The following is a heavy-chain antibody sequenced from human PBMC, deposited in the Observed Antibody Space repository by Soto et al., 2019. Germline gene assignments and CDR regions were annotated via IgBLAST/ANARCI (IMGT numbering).Heavy chain of an antibody. D-gene: IGHD3-16*01. CDR3: ARMATFGSLNWFDP. CDR2: MNPGSGDT. Sequence: ASVKVSCKASGYSFTNNDVTWVRQATGQGLEWMGWMNPGSGDTGYAQRFQGRVTMTRDISIATAYMELSSLRSDDTAIYYCARMATFGSLNWFDPWGQGTLVTVSS. J-gene: IGHJ5*02. CDR1: GYSFTNND. V-gene: IGHV1-8*01.